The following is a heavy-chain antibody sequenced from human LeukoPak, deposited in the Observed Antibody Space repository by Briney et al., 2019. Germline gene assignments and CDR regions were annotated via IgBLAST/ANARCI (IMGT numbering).Heavy chain of an antibody. D-gene: IGHD2-15*01. Sequence: SGPTLANPTQTLTLTCTFSGFFFSRSGVGVGWIRQPPGKALEWLALIYWDDDKRYSPSLKSRLTIIKDTSKNQVILTMTNMDPVDTATYFCAHSGTGHCSGDSCFDYWGQRTMVTVPS. V-gene: IGHV2-5*02. CDR1: GFFFSRSGVG. J-gene: IGHJ4*02. CDR3: AHSGTGHCSGDSCFDY. CDR2: IYWDDDK.